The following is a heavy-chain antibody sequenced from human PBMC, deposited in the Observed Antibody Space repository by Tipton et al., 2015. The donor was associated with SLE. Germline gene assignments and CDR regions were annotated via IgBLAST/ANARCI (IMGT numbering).Heavy chain of an antibody. J-gene: IGHJ6*02. CDR1: GVSFSDYY. CDR2: INHSGST. CDR3: ATLVGDYESGDYGMDV. Sequence: LRLSCAVYGVSFSDYYWSWIRQPPGKGLEWIGEINHSGSTNYNPSLKSRVTISVDTSKNQFSLKLNSVTAADTAVYYCATLVGDYESGDYGMDVWGQGTSVTVSS. D-gene: IGHD4-17*01. V-gene: IGHV4-34*01.